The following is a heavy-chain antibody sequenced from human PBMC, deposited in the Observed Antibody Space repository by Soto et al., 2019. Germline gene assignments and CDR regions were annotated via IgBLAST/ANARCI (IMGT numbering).Heavy chain of an antibody. V-gene: IGHV3-48*03. CDR1: GFTFSSYE. Sequence: GGSLRLSCAASGFTFSSYEMNWVRQAPGKGLEWVSYISSSGSTIYYADSVKGRFTISRDNAKNSLYLQMNSLRAEDTAVYYCAREGEDITMVRGVREGGMDVWAQGTTVTVSS. J-gene: IGHJ6*02. CDR3: AREGEDITMVRGVREGGMDV. D-gene: IGHD3-10*01. CDR2: ISSSGSTI.